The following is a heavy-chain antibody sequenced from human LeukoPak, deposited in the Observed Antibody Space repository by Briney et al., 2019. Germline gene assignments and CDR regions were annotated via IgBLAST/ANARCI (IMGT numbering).Heavy chain of an antibody. D-gene: IGHD4-17*01. J-gene: IGHJ4*02. CDR2: IDPSSTYI. Sequence: GGSLRLSCSASRFTFSSYTMNWVRQAPGKGLEWVSSIDPSSTYIYYADSVKGRFTISRDNARNSLYLQMNSLRAEDTAVYYCTRGSYGDYEYWGQGTLVTVSS. V-gene: IGHV3-21*01. CDR3: TRGSYGDYEY. CDR1: RFTFSSYT.